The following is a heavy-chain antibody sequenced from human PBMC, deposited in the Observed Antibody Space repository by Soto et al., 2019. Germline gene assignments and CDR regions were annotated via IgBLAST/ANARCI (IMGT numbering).Heavy chain of an antibody. J-gene: IGHJ6*02. CDR2: INHSGST. D-gene: IGHD4-17*01. CDR1: GGSFSGYY. Sequence: PSETLSLTCAVYGGSFSGYYWSWIRQPPGKGLEWIGEINHSGSTNYNPSLKGRVTISVDTSKNQFSLKLSSVTAADTAVYYCAGGQTTVTTYYYHGMDVWGQGTTVTVSS. CDR3: AGGQTTVTTYYYHGMDV. V-gene: IGHV4-34*01.